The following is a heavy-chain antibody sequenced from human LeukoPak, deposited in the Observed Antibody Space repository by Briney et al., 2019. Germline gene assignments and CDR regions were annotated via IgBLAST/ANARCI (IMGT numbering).Heavy chain of an antibody. CDR3: ATPYSGGYHGLDI. CDR1: GGSISSNKYY. Sequence: PSETLSLTCTVSGGSISSNKYYWGWIRQPPGKGLEWIGSIYYSGSTYYNPSLKSRVTISVDTSKNQFSLKLSSVTAADTAVFYCATPYSGGYHGLDIWGQGTTVTVSS. J-gene: IGHJ6*02. CDR2: IYYSGST. V-gene: IGHV4-39*01. D-gene: IGHD1-26*01.